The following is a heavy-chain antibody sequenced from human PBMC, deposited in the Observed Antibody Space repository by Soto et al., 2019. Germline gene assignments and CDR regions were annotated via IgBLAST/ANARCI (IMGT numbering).Heavy chain of an antibody. V-gene: IGHV4-31*03. Sequence: QVQLQESGPGLVKPSQTLSLSCTVSGGSISSAAYYWSWIRQHPGKGLEWIGYISHSGSTYYTPSLKSRVIISADTSKNQFSLNLTSVTAADTAVYSCAREYTFGSNFFDCWGQGALVTVSS. J-gene: IGHJ4*02. CDR1: GGSISSAAYY. D-gene: IGHD1-1*01. CDR2: ISHSGST. CDR3: AREYTFGSNFFDC.